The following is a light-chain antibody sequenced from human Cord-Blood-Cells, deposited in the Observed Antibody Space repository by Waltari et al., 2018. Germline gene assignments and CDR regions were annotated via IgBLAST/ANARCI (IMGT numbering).Light chain of an antibody. CDR2: DVS. CDR3: SSYTSSSTYVV. CDR1: SSDVGGYNS. V-gene: IGLV2-14*01. J-gene: IGLJ2*01. Sequence: QSALTQPASVSGSPGQSITISCTGTSSDVGGYNSVAWYQQHPGNAPKLMIYDVSNRPSGVSNRFSGSKSGNTASLTISGLQAEDEADYYCSSYTSSSTYVVFGGGTKLTVL.